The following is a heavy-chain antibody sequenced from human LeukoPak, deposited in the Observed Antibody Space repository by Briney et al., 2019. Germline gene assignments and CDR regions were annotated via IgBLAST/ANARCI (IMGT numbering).Heavy chain of an antibody. Sequence: SETLSLTCTVSGGSISSYYWSWIRQPPGKGLEWIWYFYYSGSTNYNPSLESRVTISVDTSKNQFSLKLSSVTAADTAVYYCARVPGIVGATPPDYFDYWGQGTLVTVSS. CDR2: FYYSGST. CDR1: GGSISSYY. CDR3: ARVPGIVGATPPDYFDY. D-gene: IGHD1-26*01. J-gene: IGHJ4*02. V-gene: IGHV4-59*01.